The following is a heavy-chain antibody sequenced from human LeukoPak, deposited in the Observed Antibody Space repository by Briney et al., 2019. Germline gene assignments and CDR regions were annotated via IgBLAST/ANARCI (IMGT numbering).Heavy chain of an antibody. D-gene: IGHD2-8*01. Sequence: ASVKVSCKASGYTFNNYGINWVRQAPGQGLEWMGWISTYNDNTNYAQKLQGRVTMTTDTSTSTAYIELRSLTSDDTAVYYCARVVCEVGFQFDFWGQGTLVSVFS. J-gene: IGHJ4*02. CDR2: ISTYNDNT. CDR3: ARVVCEVGFQFDF. CDR1: GYTFNNYG. V-gene: IGHV1-18*01.